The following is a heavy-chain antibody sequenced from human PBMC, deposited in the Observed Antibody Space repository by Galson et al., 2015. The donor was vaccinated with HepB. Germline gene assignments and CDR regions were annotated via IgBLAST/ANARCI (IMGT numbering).Heavy chain of an antibody. V-gene: IGHV3-30*18. J-gene: IGHJ4*02. CDR2: ISYDGSNK. Sequence: SLRLSCAASGFTFSSYGMHWVRQAPGKGLEWVAVISYDGSNKYYADSVKGRFTISRDNSKNTLYLQMNSLRAEDTAVYYCAKVVGPYSGYDFSYFDYWGQGTLVTVSS. D-gene: IGHD5-12*01. CDR1: GFTFSSYG. CDR3: AKVVGPYSGYDFSYFDY.